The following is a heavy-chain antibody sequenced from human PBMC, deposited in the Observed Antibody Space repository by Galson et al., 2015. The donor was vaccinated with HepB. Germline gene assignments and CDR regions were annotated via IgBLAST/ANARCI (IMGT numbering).Heavy chain of an antibody. CDR1: GGSITSYY. CDR2: IYYGGST. J-gene: IGHJ4*02. V-gene: IGHV4-59*01. Sequence: ETLSLTCTVSGGSITSYYWTWIRQPPGKGLEWIGYIYYGGSTNYNPSLKSRVTISVDTSKNQFSLKLNSVTAADTAVYYCARGYSSNWPIREGYYFDYWGQGTLVTVSS. D-gene: IGHD6-13*01. CDR3: ARGYSSNWPIREGYYFDY.